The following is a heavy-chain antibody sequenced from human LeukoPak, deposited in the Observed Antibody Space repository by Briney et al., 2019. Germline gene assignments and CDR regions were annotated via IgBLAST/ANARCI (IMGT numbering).Heavy chain of an antibody. J-gene: IGHJ4*02. CDR1: GFTFDDYA. Sequence: PGRSLRLSCAASGFTFDDYAMHWVRQAPGKGLEWVSAISGSGGSTYYADSVKGRFTISRDNSKNTLYLQMNSLRAEDTAVYYCAKDRSSSWYFDYWGQGTLVTVSS. CDR3: AKDRSSSWYFDY. V-gene: IGHV3-23*01. CDR2: ISGSGGST. D-gene: IGHD6-13*01.